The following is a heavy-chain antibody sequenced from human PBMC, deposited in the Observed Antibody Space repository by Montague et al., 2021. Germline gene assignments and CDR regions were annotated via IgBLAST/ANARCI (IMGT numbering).Heavy chain of an antibody. CDR3: AKQDYFVSGTSYKGFDP. CDR2: MFYGGAT. CDR1: SGSIFHAH. D-gene: IGHD3-10*01. V-gene: IGHV4-59*08. Sequence: SETLSLTCTVSSGSIFHAHWSWVRQPPGKGLEWLGSMFYGGATSNNPSLKSRVTMSLDTSTNQFSLMLSFVTAADTAVYYCAKQDYFVSGTSYKGFDPWGQGILVTVSS. J-gene: IGHJ5*02.